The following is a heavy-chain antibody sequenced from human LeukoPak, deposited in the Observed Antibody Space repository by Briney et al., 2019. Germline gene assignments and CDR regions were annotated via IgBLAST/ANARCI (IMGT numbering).Heavy chain of an antibody. V-gene: IGHV4-39*07. CDR1: VGSISSSSYY. D-gene: IGHD3-10*01. Sequence: PSETLSLTCTVSVGSISSSSYYWGWIRQPPGKGLEWIGSIYYSGSTYYNPSLKSRVNISVDTSKNQFSLKLSSVTAADTAVYYCATLGFGELLPEYWGQGTLVTVSS. CDR3: ATLGFGELLPEY. J-gene: IGHJ4*02. CDR2: IYYSGST.